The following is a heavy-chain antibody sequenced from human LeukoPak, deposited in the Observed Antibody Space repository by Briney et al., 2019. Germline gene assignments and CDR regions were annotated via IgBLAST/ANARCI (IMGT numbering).Heavy chain of an antibody. J-gene: IGHJ6*02. CDR3: ARSVVPAAIDYYYYYYGMDV. Sequence: PGGSLRLSCAASGFTFSSYSMNWVRQAPGKGLEWVSSSSSSSSYIYYADSVKGRFTISRDNAKNSLYLQMNSLRAEDTAVYYCARSVVPAAIDYYYYYYGMDVWGQGTTVTVSS. D-gene: IGHD2-2*02. CDR1: GFTFSSYS. V-gene: IGHV3-21*01. CDR2: SSSSSSYI.